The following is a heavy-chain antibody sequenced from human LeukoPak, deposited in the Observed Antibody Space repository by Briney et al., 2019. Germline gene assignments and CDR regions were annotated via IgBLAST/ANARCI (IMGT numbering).Heavy chain of an antibody. V-gene: IGHV1-69*04. CDR1: GGTFSSYA. CDR3: ARASATYYYGPKGYYGMDV. CDR2: IIPILGIA. J-gene: IGHJ6*02. Sequence: ASVKVSCKASGGTFSSYAISWVRQAPGQGLEWMGRIIPILGIANYAQKFQGRVTITADKSTSTAYLELSSLRSEDTAVYYCARASATYYYGPKGYYGMDVWGQGTTVTVSS. D-gene: IGHD3-10*01.